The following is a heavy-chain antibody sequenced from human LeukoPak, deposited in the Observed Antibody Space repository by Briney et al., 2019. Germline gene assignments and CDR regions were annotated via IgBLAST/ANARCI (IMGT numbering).Heavy chain of an antibody. Sequence: PGRSLRLSCAASGFTFSSYSMNWVRQAPGKGLEWVSSISSSSSYIYYADSVKGRFTISRDNAKNSLYLQMNSLRAEDTAVYYCARGNRTRLDYWGQGTLVTVSS. D-gene: IGHD1-14*01. V-gene: IGHV3-21*01. CDR1: GFTFSSYS. J-gene: IGHJ4*02. CDR3: ARGNRTRLDY. CDR2: ISSSSSYI.